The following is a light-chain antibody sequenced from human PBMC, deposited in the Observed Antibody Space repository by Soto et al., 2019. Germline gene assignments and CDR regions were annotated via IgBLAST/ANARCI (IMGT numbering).Light chain of an antibody. V-gene: IGKV1-5*03. Sequence: DIRMTQSPSTLSASVGDRVTITCRASQSINNWLAWYQQKPGKAPKLLIYRASSLENGVPSRFSGRGSGTEFIFTITSLQPDDFATYYFQKYSSYSTFGQGTKVEIK. CDR2: RAS. CDR3: QKYSSYST. CDR1: QSINNW. J-gene: IGKJ1*01.